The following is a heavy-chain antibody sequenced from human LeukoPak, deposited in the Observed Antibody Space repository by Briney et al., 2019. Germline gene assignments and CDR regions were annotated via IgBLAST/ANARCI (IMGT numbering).Heavy chain of an antibody. J-gene: IGHJ6*02. Sequence: SETLSLTCAVSGGSISSGGYSWSWIRQPPGKGLEWIGYIYHSGSTYYNPSLKSRVTISVDRSKNQFSLKLSSVTAADTAVYYCARAVVSRYCSSTSCYGMDVWGQGTTVTVSS. D-gene: IGHD2-2*01. CDR2: IYHSGST. CDR1: GGSISSGGYS. V-gene: IGHV4-30-2*01. CDR3: ARAVVSRYCSSTSCYGMDV.